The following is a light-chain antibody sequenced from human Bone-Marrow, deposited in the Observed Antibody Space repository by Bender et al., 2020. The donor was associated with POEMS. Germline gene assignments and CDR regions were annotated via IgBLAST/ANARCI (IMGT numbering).Light chain of an antibody. J-gene: IGLJ1*01. CDR1: SSDVGSYNL. V-gene: IGLV2-23*01. CDR2: EGN. CDR3: FSYAGSSTYV. Sequence: QSALTQPASVSGSPGQSITISCTGTSSDVGSYNLVSWYQQYPGKAPKVMIYEGNKRPSGVSHRFSGSKSGNTASLTISGLQAEDEADYYCFSYAGSSTYVFGTGTKVTVL.